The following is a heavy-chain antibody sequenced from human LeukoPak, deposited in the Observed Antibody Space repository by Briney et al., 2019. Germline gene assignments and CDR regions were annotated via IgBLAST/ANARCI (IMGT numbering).Heavy chain of an antibody. CDR3: ATVAGMRSLRYYFHY. Sequence: GASGKVSCKVSGYTLTKLSMHWVRQAPGKGREGRGGFDPEDDETISPQKFQGRVTMTEDTSTDTAYMELSSLRSEDTAVYYCATVAGMRSLRYYFHYWGQGTLVTVSS. V-gene: IGHV1-24*01. CDR1: GYTLTKLS. J-gene: IGHJ4*02. CDR2: FDPEDDET. D-gene: IGHD6-19*01.